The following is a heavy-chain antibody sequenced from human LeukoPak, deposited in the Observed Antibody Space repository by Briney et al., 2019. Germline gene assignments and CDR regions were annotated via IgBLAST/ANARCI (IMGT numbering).Heavy chain of an antibody. J-gene: IGHJ4*02. D-gene: IGHD6-13*01. CDR1: GFTFSSYW. V-gene: IGHV3-74*01. Sequence: KPGGSLRLSCTASGFTFSSYWMHWVRQVPGKGLVWVSRINSAGISTNYADSVKGRFTISRDNAKNTLYLQMNSLRAEDTAIYYCARDIAAAVDYWGQGTLVTVSS. CDR2: INSAGIST. CDR3: ARDIAAAVDY.